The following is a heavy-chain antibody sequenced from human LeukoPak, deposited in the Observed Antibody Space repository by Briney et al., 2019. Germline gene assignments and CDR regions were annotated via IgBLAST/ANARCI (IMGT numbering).Heavy chain of an antibody. Sequence: ASVNVSRKAPGATFSSFTINWVRQAPGQGLEWMGGINPILGTTNYAQKFQGRVTISADESTGTAYMEMSSLTSEDTAVYFCARPYDTSGYFDYWGQGTLVTVSS. CDR3: ARPYDTSGYFDY. J-gene: IGHJ4*02. V-gene: IGHV1-69*13. CDR1: GATFSSFT. CDR2: INPILGTT. D-gene: IGHD3-22*01.